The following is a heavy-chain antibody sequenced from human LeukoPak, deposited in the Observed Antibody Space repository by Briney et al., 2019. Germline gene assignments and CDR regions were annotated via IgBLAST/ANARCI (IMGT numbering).Heavy chain of an antibody. J-gene: IGHJ5*02. Sequence: GGSLRPSCAATGFTFSSYAMSWVRQAPGKGLEWVSAISGSGGSTYYADSVKGRFTISRDNSKNTLYLQMNSLRAEDTAVYYCAKDPRFSEWSSPWGQGTLVTVSS. D-gene: IGHD3-3*01. CDR1: GFTFSSYA. V-gene: IGHV3-23*01. CDR3: AKDPRFSEWSSP. CDR2: ISGSGGST.